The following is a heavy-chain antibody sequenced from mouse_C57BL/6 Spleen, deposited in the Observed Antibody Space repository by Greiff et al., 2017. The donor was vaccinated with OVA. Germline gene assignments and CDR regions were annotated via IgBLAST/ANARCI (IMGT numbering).Heavy chain of an antibody. CDR2: IHPNSGST. CDR1: GYTFTSYW. Sequence: QVQLQQPGAELVKPGASVKLSCKASGYTFTSYWMHWVKQWPGQGLEWIGMIHPNSGSTNYNDKFKSKATLTVDKSSSTAYMKLSSLTSEDSAVYCCARPGLIYDGYYWYFDVWGTGTTVTVSS. V-gene: IGHV1-64*01. J-gene: IGHJ1*03. CDR3: ARPGLIYDGYYWYFDV. D-gene: IGHD2-3*01.